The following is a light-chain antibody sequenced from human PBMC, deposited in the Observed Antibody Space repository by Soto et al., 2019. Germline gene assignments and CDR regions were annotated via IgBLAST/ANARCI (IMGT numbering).Light chain of an antibody. Sequence: EIVLTQPPGTLSLSPGERATLSCRASQSFNSIYLAWYQQKPGQAPRLLIYGASSRATGIPDRFSGSGSGTDFTLTISRLEPEDFAVYYCQQYGSSRWTFGQGTKVDI. CDR1: QSFNSIY. J-gene: IGKJ1*01. CDR2: GAS. CDR3: QQYGSSRWT. V-gene: IGKV3-20*01.